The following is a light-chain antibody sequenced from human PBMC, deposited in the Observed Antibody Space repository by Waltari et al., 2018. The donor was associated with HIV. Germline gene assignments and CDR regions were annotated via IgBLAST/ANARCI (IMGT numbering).Light chain of an antibody. Sequence: AIQLTQSPSSLSASVGDRVTITCRASQGISSALAWYQQKPGKAPKLLIYDASSLESGVPSRFSGSGSGTDFTLTISSLKPEDFATYYCQQFNSYPIFTFGPGTKVDIK. CDR3: QQFNSYPIFT. V-gene: IGKV1-13*02. CDR2: DAS. J-gene: IGKJ3*01. CDR1: QGISSA.